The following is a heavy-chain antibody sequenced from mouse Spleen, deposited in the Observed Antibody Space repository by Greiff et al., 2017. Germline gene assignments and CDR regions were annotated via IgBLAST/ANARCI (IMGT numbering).Heavy chain of an antibody. D-gene: IGHD1-1*01. Sequence: VQGVESGPGLVAPSQSLSITCTISGFSLTSYGVHWVRQPPGKGLEWLVVIWSDGSTTYNSALKSRLSISKDNSKSQVFLKMNSLQTDDTAMYYCASSYGSSYGGAMDYWGQGTSVTVSS. CDR1: GFSLTSYG. V-gene: IGHV2-6-1*01. CDR3: ASSYGSSYGGAMDY. J-gene: IGHJ4*01. CDR2: IWSDGST.